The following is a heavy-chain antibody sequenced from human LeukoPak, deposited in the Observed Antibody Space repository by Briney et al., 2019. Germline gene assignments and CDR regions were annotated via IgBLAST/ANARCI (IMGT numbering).Heavy chain of an antibody. Sequence: PSETLSLTCTVSGDSIGSYFWSWIRQSPGKGLEWIGHIYHSGSTNYNPSLKSRVTISIDTSKNQFSLKLTSVTSADTAVYYCARDGPAYTSSWYDYYYGLDVWGQGTTVTVSS. V-gene: IGHV4-59*01. D-gene: IGHD2-2*01. J-gene: IGHJ6*02. CDR2: IYHSGST. CDR1: GDSIGSYF. CDR3: ARDGPAYTSSWYDYYYGLDV.